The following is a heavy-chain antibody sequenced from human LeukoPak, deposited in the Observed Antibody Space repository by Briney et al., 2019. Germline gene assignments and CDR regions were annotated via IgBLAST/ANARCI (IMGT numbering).Heavy chain of an antibody. V-gene: IGHV1-24*01. CDR1: GYTLTELS. Sequence: ASVKVSCKVSGYTLTELSMHWVRQAPGKGLEWMGGFDPEDGETIYAQKFQGRVTMTEDTSTDTAYMELSSLRSEDTAVYYCATMGLLAPVWFGELFQSRVPGDNYYYGMDVWGQGTTVTVSS. CDR3: ATMGLLAPVWFGELFQSRVPGDNYYYGMDV. J-gene: IGHJ6*02. CDR2: FDPEDGET. D-gene: IGHD3-10*01.